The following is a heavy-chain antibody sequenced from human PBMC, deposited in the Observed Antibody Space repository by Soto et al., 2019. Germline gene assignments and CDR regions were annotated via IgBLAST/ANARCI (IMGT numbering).Heavy chain of an antibody. CDR1: GFTFSSSI. CDR3: AKRDHYFFDY. Sequence: GGSLRLSCAASGFTFSSSIMSWVRQAPGKGLEWVSTFGGTSGNTYFADSVKGRFTISRDNSKNTLYLQMSSLRTEDTAVYYCAKRDHYFFDYWGQGILVTVSS. CDR2: FGGTSGNT. V-gene: IGHV3-23*01. J-gene: IGHJ4*01. D-gene: IGHD2-21*01.